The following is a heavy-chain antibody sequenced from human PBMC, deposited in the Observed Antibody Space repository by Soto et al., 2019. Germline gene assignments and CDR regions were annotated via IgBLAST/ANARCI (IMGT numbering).Heavy chain of an antibody. CDR1: GFTFSSYA. J-gene: IGHJ5*02. CDR3: AKVLSSGWLRVHGWFDP. CDR2: ISGSGGST. D-gene: IGHD6-19*01. Sequence: GGSLRLSCAASGFTFSSYAMSWVRQAPGKGLEWVSAISGSGGSTYYADSVKGRFTISRDNSKNALYLQMNSLRAEDTAVYYCAKVLSSGWLRVHGWFDPWAQGTLVTVSS. V-gene: IGHV3-23*01.